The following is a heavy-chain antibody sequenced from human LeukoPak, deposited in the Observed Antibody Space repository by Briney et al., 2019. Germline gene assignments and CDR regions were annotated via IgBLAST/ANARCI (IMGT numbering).Heavy chain of an antibody. CDR3: AREGRVSGYDFDY. Sequence: GGSLRLSCAASGFSFSSYWMHWVRQAPGKGLVWVSRNNSDGSSTTYADSVKGRLTISRDNAKNTLYLQMNSLRVEDTAVYYCAREGRVSGYDFDYWGQGNLVTVSS. D-gene: IGHD5-12*01. CDR1: GFSFSSYW. CDR2: NNSDGSST. J-gene: IGHJ4*02. V-gene: IGHV3-74*01.